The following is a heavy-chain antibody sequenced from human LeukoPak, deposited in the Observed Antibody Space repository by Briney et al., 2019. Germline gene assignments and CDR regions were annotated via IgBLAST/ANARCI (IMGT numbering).Heavy chain of an antibody. D-gene: IGHD1-26*01. CDR2: IYYTGSN. CDR3: ARHRRIVGATTFDY. Sequence: SETLSLTCTVSGGSISSYYWSWIRQPPGKGLEWIGYIYYTGSNNYNPSLKSRVNISVDTSKNQFSLKLSSVTAADTAVYYCARHRRIVGATTFDYWGQGTLVTVSS. J-gene: IGHJ4*02. V-gene: IGHV4-59*08. CDR1: GGSISSYY.